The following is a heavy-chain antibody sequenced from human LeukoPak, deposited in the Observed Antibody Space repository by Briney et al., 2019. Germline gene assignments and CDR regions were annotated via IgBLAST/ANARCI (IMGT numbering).Heavy chain of an antibody. CDR3: ARSVAGLNDAFDF. Sequence: GGSLRLSCAASGFTFTNYWMSWVRQAPGEGLEWVANIKQDGSVKYYLDSVKGRFTISRDNAKNSLYLQMNSLRAEDTAVYYCARSVAGLNDAFDFWGQGTMVTVSS. CDR2: IKQDGSVK. V-gene: IGHV3-7*01. J-gene: IGHJ3*01. CDR1: GFTFTNYW. D-gene: IGHD6-19*01.